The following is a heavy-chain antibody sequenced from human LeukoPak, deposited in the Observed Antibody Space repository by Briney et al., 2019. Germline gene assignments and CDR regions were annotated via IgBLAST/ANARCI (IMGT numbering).Heavy chain of an antibody. D-gene: IGHD6-6*01. Sequence: QTGGSLRLSCAASGFTFSSYAMSWVRQAPGKGLEWVSAISGSGGSTYYADSVKGRLTISRDNSKNMLYLQMNSLRAEDTAVYYCAKWKYSNSGIDDYWGQGTLVTVSS. V-gene: IGHV3-23*01. CDR2: ISGSGGST. J-gene: IGHJ4*02. CDR1: GFTFSSYA. CDR3: AKWKYSNSGIDDY.